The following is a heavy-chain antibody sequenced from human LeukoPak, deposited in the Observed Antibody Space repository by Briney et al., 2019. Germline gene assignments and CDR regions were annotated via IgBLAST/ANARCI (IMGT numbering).Heavy chain of an antibody. D-gene: IGHD2-15*01. V-gene: IGHV5-51*01. J-gene: IGHJ4*02. CDR1: RYSFTSYW. CDR2: IYPGDSDT. CDR3: ARLLGYCSGGNCYFFYFDY. Sequence: HGESLKISCKGSRYSFTSYWIGWVRQMPGKGLEWRGIIYPGDSDTRYSPSSQGQVTISADKSISTAYLQWSSLKASDTAMYYCARLLGYCSGGNCYFFYFDYWGQGTLVTVSS.